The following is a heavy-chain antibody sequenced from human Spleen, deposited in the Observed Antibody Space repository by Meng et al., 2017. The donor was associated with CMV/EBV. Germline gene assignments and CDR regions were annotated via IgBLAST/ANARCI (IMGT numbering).Heavy chain of an antibody. V-gene: IGHV3-21*01. CDR1: FTFSSYS. D-gene: IGHD5-18*01. CDR3: ARDALIRIQLWLPGWFDP. Sequence: FTFSSYSMNWVRQAPGKGLEWVSSISSSSSYIYYAGSVKGRFTISRDNSKNTLFLQMNSLRAEDTAVYYCARDALIRIQLWLPGWFDPWGQGTLVTVSS. CDR2: ISSSSSYI. J-gene: IGHJ5*02.